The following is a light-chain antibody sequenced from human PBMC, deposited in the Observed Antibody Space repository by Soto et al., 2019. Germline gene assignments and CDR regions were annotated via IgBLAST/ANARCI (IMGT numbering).Light chain of an antibody. V-gene: IGLV2-18*02. CDR2: DVS. J-gene: IGLJ1*01. CDR3: SSYTTSSTYV. Sequence: QSALAQPPSVSGSPGQSVAISCTGTSSDVGSSNGVSWYQQPPGTAPKLMIYDVSNRPSGVPDRFSGSKSGNTASLTISGLQAEDEADYYCSSYTTSSTYVFGTGTRVTVL. CDR1: SSDVGSSNG.